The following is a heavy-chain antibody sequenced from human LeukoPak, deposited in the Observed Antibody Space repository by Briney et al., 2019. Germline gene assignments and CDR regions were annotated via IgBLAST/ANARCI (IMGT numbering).Heavy chain of an antibody. Sequence: GGSLRLSCAASGFTFSSYAMSWVRQAPGKGLEWVSDISGSGGSTYYADSVKGRFTISRDNSRNTLYLQMNNLRAEDTAVYYCAKDALISYRGAWSQSDYWGQGTLVTVSS. CDR2: ISGSGGST. J-gene: IGHJ4*02. D-gene: IGHD2/OR15-2a*01. CDR1: GFTFSSYA. CDR3: AKDALISYRGAWSQSDY. V-gene: IGHV3-23*01.